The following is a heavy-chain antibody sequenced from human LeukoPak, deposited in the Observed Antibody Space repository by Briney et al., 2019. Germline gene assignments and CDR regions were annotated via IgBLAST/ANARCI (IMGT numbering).Heavy chain of an antibody. CDR2: ISSSGSTI. J-gene: IGHJ4*02. CDR1: GFTFSSYW. CDR3: ARAGRLRFVVVVPAAPDY. Sequence: GGSLRLSCAASGFTFSSYWMSWIRQAPGKGLEWVSYISSSGSTIYYADSVKGRFTISRDNAKNSLYLQMNSLRAEDTAVYYCARAGRLRFVVVVPAAPDYWGQGTLVTVSS. D-gene: IGHD2-2*01. V-gene: IGHV3-11*01.